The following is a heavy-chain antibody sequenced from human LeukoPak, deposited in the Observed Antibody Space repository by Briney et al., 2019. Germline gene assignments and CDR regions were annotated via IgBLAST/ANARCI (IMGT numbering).Heavy chain of an antibody. J-gene: IGHJ4*02. CDR1: GFTFSRYG. D-gene: IGHD3-10*01. Sequence: GGSLRLSCAASGFTFSRYGMHWVRQASGKGLEWVALISYDGSNKYYAASVKGRFTISRDNSKNTLYLQMNSLRPEDTAVYYWAKGDPYGSGSYPVDYWGQGTLVTVSS. CDR2: ISYDGSNK. V-gene: IGHV3-30*18. CDR3: AKGDPYGSGSYPVDY.